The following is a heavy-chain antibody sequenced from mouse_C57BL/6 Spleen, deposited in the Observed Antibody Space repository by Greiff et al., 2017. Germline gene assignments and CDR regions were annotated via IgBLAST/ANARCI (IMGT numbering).Heavy chain of an antibody. V-gene: IGHV5-16*01. CDR2: INYDGSST. D-gene: IGHD1-1*01. Sequence: EVKVVESEGGLVQPGSSMKLSCTASGFTFSDYYMAWVRQVPEKGLEWVANINYDGSSTYYLDSLKSRFIISRDNAKNILYLQMSSLKSEDTATYYCARDRGYYGSSSYYYAMDYWGQGTSVTVSS. CDR1: GFTFSDYY. CDR3: ARDRGYYGSSSYYYAMDY. J-gene: IGHJ4*01.